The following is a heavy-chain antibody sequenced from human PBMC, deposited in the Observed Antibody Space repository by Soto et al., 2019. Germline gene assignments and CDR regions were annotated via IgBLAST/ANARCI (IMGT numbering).Heavy chain of an antibody. V-gene: IGHV3-30*18. CDR1: GFTFSSYT. D-gene: IGHD2-21*01. Sequence: QVQLVESGGGVVQPGKSLRLSCAASGFTFSSYTMHWVRQAPGKGLGWVAVISYDGSNRYYSDSVEGRFTISRDNSNNALFLHMDSLRTEDTAIYHCAKFQGEFYYSDSWGQGALVTVSS. J-gene: IGHJ4*02. CDR2: ISYDGSNR. CDR3: AKFQGEFYYSDS.